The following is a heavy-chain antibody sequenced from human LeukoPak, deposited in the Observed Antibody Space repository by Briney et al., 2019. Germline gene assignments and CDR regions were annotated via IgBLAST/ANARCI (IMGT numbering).Heavy chain of an antibody. J-gene: IGHJ4*02. V-gene: IGHV3-9*01. D-gene: IGHD5-18*01. CDR3: AKDIGGYSYGTTLFDY. Sequence: GGSLRLSCAASGFTFGDYAMHWVRQAPGKGLEWVSGISWNSGSIGYADSVKGRFTISRDNAKNSLYLQMNSLRAEDTALYYCAKDIGGYSYGTTLFDYWGQGTLVTVSS. CDR1: GFTFGDYA. CDR2: ISWNSGSI.